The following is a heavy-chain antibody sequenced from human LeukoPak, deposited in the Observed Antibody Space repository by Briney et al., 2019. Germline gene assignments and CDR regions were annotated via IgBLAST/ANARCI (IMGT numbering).Heavy chain of an antibody. CDR3: ARDGEVWDQLPPDS. Sequence: SVKVSCKSSGGTFSSYAISWVRQAPGQGLEWMGGIIPIFGTANYAQKFQGRVTITADESTSTAYMELSSLRSEDTAVYYCARDGEVWDQLPPDSWGQGTLVTVSS. J-gene: IGHJ5*02. V-gene: IGHV1-69*13. D-gene: IGHD2-2*01. CDR1: GGTFSSYA. CDR2: IIPIFGTA.